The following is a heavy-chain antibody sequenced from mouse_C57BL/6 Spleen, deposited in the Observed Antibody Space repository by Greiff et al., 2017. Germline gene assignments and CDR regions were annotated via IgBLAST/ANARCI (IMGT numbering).Heavy chain of an antibody. V-gene: IGHV5-4*01. J-gene: IGHJ2*01. CDR2: ISDGGSYT. CDR1: GFTFSSYA. D-gene: IGHD2-3*01. Sequence: DVHLVESGGGLVKPGGSLKLSCAASGFTFSSYAMSWVRQTPEKRLEWVATISDGGSYTYYPDNVKGRFTISRDNAKNNLYLQMSHLKSEDTAMYYCARAVTTFDYWGQGTTLTVSS. CDR3: ARAVTTFDY.